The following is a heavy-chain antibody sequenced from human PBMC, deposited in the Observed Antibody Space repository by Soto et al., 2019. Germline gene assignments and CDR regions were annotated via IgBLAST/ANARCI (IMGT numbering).Heavy chain of an antibody. D-gene: IGHD6-19*01. CDR3: VRTIAVARTDAFAM. V-gene: IGHV3-30-3*01. Sequence: PGGSLRLSCAASRFTFSYYAMHWIRQAPGKGLEWMAVILSDGSKQYYAESVKGRFTISRDNSKSTLYLQMNSLRVEDTAVYYCVRTIAVARTDAFAMWGQGTMVTVSS. CDR2: ILSDGSKQ. J-gene: IGHJ3*02. CDR1: RFTFSYYA.